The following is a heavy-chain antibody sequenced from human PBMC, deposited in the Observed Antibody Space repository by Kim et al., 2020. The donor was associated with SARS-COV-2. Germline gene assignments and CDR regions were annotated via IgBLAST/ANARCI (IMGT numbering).Heavy chain of an antibody. CDR3: ARAISDYYDSSGYYY. V-gene: IGHV5-51*01. D-gene: IGHD3-22*01. CDR1: GYSFTSYW. Sequence: GESLKISCKGSGYSFTSYWIGWVRQIPGKGLEWMGIIYPGDSDTRYSPSFQGQVTISADKSISTAYLQWSSLKASDTAMYYCARAISDYYDSSGYYYWGQGTLVTVSS. CDR2: IYPGDSDT. J-gene: IGHJ4*02.